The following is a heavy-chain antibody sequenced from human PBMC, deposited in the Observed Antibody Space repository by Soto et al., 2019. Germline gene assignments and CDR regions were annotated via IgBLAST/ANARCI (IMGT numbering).Heavy chain of an antibody. Sequence: SETLSLTCAVYGGSFSGYYWSWIRQPPGKGLEWIGEINHSGSTNYNPSLKSRVTISVDTSKNQFSLKLSSVTAADTAVYYCASSPYTAMVNYYGMDVWGQGTTVTVSS. V-gene: IGHV4-34*01. D-gene: IGHD5-18*01. CDR3: ASSPYTAMVNYYGMDV. J-gene: IGHJ6*02. CDR1: GGSFSGYY. CDR2: INHSGST.